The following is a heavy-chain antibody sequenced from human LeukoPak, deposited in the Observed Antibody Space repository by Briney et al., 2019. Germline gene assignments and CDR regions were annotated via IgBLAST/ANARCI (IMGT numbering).Heavy chain of an antibody. CDR3: ARGLPYYDFWSGYYTKVFYFDY. CDR1: GCSISSYY. J-gene: IGHJ4*02. D-gene: IGHD3-3*01. Sequence: SETLSLTCTASGCSISSYYWSWIRQPAGKGLEWIGRIYTSGSTNYSPSLKSRVTMSVDTSKNQFSLKLSSVTAADTAVYYCARGLPYYDFWSGYYTKVFYFDYWGQGALVTVSS. CDR2: IYTSGST. V-gene: IGHV4-4*07.